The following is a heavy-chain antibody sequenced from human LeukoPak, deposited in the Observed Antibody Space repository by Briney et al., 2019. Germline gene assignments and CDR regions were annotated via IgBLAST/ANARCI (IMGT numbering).Heavy chain of an antibody. CDR3: ARAIVVVPAAGVSGYMDV. J-gene: IGHJ6*03. D-gene: IGHD2-2*01. CDR2: IYHSGST. V-gene: IGHV4-4*02. CDR1: GGSISSSNW. Sequence: SGTLSLTCAVSGGSISSSNWWSWVRQPPGKGLEWIGEIYHSGSTNYNPSLKSRVTISVDKSKNQFSLKLSSVTAADTAVYYCARAIVVVPAAGVSGYMDVWGKGTTVTVSS.